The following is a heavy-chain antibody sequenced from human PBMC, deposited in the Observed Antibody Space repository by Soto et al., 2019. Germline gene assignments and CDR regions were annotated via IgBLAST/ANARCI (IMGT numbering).Heavy chain of an antibody. CDR2: INPSGGST. CDR3: AREGLANSGYDYYYYGMDV. CDR1: GYTFTSYY. D-gene: IGHD5-12*01. V-gene: IGHV1-46*01. Sequence: ASVKVSCKASGYTFTSYYMHWVRQAPGQGLEWMGIINPSGGSTSYAQKFQGRVTMTRDTSTSTVYMELSSLRSEDTAVYYCAREGLANSGYDYYYYGMDVWGQGTTVTXSS. J-gene: IGHJ6*02.